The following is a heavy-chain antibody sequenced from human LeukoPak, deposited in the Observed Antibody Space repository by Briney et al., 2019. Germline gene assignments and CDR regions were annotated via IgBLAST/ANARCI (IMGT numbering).Heavy chain of an antibody. Sequence: PGGSLRLSCAASGFTFSNYSMNWVRQAPGKGLEWVSSISGSNSYIYYADSVRGRFTISRDNAKNSLYLQMNSLRAEDTAVYYCARAGSHRNSGYDYWGQGTLVTVSS. J-gene: IGHJ4*02. CDR1: GFTFSNYS. CDR2: ISGSNSYI. CDR3: ARAGSHRNSGYDY. D-gene: IGHD5-12*01. V-gene: IGHV3-21*01.